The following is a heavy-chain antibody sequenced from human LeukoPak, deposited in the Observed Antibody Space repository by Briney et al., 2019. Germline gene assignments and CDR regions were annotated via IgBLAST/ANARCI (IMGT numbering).Heavy chain of an antibody. D-gene: IGHD6-13*01. CDR1: GFTFSSYA. J-gene: IGHJ4*02. CDR3: ARDFQQQLGYYFDY. V-gene: IGHV3-30-3*01. CDR2: ISYDGSNK. Sequence: GGSLRLSCAASGFTFSSYAMHWVRQAPGKGLEWVAVISYDGSNKYYADSVKGRFTISRDNSKNTLYLQMNSLRAEDTAVYYCARDFQQQLGYYFDYWGQGTLVTVSS.